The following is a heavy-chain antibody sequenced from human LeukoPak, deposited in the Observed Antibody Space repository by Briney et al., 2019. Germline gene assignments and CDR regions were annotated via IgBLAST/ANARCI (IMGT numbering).Heavy chain of an antibody. D-gene: IGHD3-22*01. CDR1: GYIFTNYY. Sequence: HRASVKVSCKASGYIFTNYYLYWVRQAPGQGLEWMGVINPVGGVTTYAQRFQGRVTMTRDTSTSTFDMELSSLKSEDTAVYYCARLWSYYDNSGFFEDYWGQGTLVTVSS. CDR2: INPVGGVT. J-gene: IGHJ4*02. V-gene: IGHV1-46*01. CDR3: ARLWSYYDNSGFFEDY.